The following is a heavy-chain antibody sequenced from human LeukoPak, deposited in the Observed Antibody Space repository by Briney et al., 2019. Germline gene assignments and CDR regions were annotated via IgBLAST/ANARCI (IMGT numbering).Heavy chain of an antibody. Sequence: SETLSLTCTVSGYSISSGYYWGWIRQPPGKGLEWIGSIYHSGSTYYNPSLKSRVTISVDTSKNQFSLKLSSVTAADTAVYYCARDLPGAPRGFDYWGQGTLVTVSS. D-gene: IGHD1-26*01. CDR3: ARDLPGAPRGFDY. CDR1: GYSISSGYY. CDR2: IYHSGST. V-gene: IGHV4-38-2*02. J-gene: IGHJ4*02.